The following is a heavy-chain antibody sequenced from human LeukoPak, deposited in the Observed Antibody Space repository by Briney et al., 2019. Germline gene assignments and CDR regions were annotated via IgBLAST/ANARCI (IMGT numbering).Heavy chain of an antibody. J-gene: IGHJ4*02. CDR3: AGGRPDDNSGYGIYYFDY. Sequence: PGGSLRLSCAASGYTFSDYYMSWIRQAPGKGLEWVSYISSSGNTIYYADSVKGRFTISRDNAKNSLYLQMNSLRAEDTAVYYCAGGRPDDNSGYGIYYFDYWGRGTLVTVSS. V-gene: IGHV3-11*01. D-gene: IGHD3-22*01. CDR1: GYTFSDYY. CDR2: ISSSGNTI.